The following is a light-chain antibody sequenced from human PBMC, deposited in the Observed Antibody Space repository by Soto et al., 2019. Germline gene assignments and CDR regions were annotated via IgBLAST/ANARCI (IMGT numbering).Light chain of an antibody. J-gene: IGKJ5*01. V-gene: IGKV1-9*01. Sequence: IQLTQSPSSLSASVGDRVTITCRASQGISNYLAWYQQKPGKTPRLLIYGATTLQSGVPSRFSGSGSGTDLALTISSLKIEDFETSYCQQIKRYVTYGQGTRLEIK. CDR1: QGISNY. CDR2: GAT. CDR3: QQIKRYVT.